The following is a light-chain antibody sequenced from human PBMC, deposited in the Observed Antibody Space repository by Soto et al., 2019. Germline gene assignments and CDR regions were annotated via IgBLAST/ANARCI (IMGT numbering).Light chain of an antibody. CDR1: KRILAS. Sequence: ILTQSPATLPLSQGERATLSCRASKRILASLAWYQQKSGKPPRRVIYDSTLRAKGVADRFGGSRSGTEFTLTIISLEPEDFAVYYCQQRNVWPPITFGQGTRLEIK. CDR2: DST. V-gene: IGKV3-11*01. J-gene: IGKJ5*01. CDR3: QQRNVWPPIT.